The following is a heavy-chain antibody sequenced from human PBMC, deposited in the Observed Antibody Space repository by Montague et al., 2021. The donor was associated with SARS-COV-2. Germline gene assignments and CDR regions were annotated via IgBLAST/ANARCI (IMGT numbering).Heavy chain of an antibody. J-gene: IGHJ4*02. CDR2: INHSGST. CDR1: GGSFSGYY. D-gene: IGHD3-3*01. V-gene: IGHV4-34*01. Sequence: SETLSLTCAVYGGSFSGYYWSWIRQPPGKGLEWIGEINHSGSTNYNPSLKSRVTISVDTSKNQFSLKLSSVTAADTAVYYCASPPFGVAPYYFDYWGQGTLVTVSP. CDR3: ASPPFGVAPYYFDY.